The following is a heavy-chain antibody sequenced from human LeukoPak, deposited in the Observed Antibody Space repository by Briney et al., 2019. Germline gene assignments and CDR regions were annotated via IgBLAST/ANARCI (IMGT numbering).Heavy chain of an antibody. CDR1: GFTFSSYG. D-gene: IGHD3-22*01. V-gene: IGHV3-21*01. CDR2: ISSSSGYI. J-gene: IGHJ4*02. CDR3: ARYSSGYHLGY. Sequence: GGSLRLSCAASGFTFSSYGMNWVRQAPGKGLEWVSSISSSSGYIYYADSVKGRFTISRDNAKNSLYLQMNSLRTEDTAVYYCARYSSGYHLGYWGQGTLVTASS.